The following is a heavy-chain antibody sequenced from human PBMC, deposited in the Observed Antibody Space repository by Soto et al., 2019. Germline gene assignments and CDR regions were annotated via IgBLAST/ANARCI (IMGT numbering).Heavy chain of an antibody. CDR1: GGTFSSYA. V-gene: IGHV1-69*13. D-gene: IGHD3-22*01. CDR2: IIPIFGTA. J-gene: IGHJ4*02. Sequence: ASVKVSCKASGGTFSSYAISWVRQAPGQGLEWMGGIIPIFGTANYAQKFQGRVTITADESTSIAYMELSSLRSEDTAVYYCARDPPHYYDSSGYQDLESDYWGQGTLVTVSS. CDR3: ARDPPHYYDSSGYQDLESDY.